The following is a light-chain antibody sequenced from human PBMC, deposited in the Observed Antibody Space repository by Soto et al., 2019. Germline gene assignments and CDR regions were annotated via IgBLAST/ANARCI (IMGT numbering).Light chain of an antibody. V-gene: IGKV3-20*01. CDR1: QSVSSNY. CDR2: GAS. Sequence: EVVLTQTPGTLSLSPGERATLSCGASQSVSSNYLAWYQQKPGQAPKLLIYGASSGATGIPDRFSGSGSGTDFTLTISRLEPEDFAVYYCQQYGSSPRTFGQGTKVDIK. J-gene: IGKJ1*01. CDR3: QQYGSSPRT.